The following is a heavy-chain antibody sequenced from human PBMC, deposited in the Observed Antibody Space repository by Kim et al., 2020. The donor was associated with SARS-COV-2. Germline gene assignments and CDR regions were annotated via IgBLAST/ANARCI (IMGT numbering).Heavy chain of an antibody. CDR3: ARDEGYSSSWPVRFDY. V-gene: IGHV1-69*13. Sequence: SVKVSCKASGGTFSSYAISWVRQAPGQGLEWMGGIIPIFGTANYAQKFQGRVTITADESTSTAYMELSSLRSEDTAVYYCARDEGYSSSWPVRFDYWGQGTLVTVSS. J-gene: IGHJ4*02. D-gene: IGHD6-13*01. CDR2: IIPIFGTA. CDR1: GGTFSSYA.